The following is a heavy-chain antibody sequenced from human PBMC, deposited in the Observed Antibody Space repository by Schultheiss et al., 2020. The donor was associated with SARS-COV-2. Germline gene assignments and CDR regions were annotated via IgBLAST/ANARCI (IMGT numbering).Heavy chain of an antibody. CDR3: ATGDVDY. V-gene: IGHV4-34*01. CDR2: INHSGTT. CDR1: GGSFSGYY. Sequence: SETLSLTCAVYGGSFSGYYWSWIRQPPGKGLEWIGEINHSGTTSYNPSLKSRVTVSVDTSKNQFSLKMSSMTAADTAVYYCATGDVDYWGQGTLVTVSS. J-gene: IGHJ4*02.